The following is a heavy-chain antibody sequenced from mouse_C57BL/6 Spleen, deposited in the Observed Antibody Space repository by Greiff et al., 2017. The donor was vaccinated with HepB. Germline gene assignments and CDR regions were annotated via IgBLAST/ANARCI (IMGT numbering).Heavy chain of an antibody. Sequence: DVQLVESGGGLVKPGGSLKLSCAASGFTFSSYAMSWVRQTPEKRLEWVATISDGGSYTYYPDNVKGRFTISRDNAKNNLYLQMSHLKSEDTAMYYCAKLRPGFAYWGQGTLVTVSA. CDR3: AKLRPGFAY. CDR2: ISDGGSYT. J-gene: IGHJ3*01. D-gene: IGHD2-4*01. CDR1: GFTFSSYA. V-gene: IGHV5-4*01.